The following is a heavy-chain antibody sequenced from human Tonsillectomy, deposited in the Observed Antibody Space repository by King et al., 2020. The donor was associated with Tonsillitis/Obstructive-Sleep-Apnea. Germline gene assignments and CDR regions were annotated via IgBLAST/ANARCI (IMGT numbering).Heavy chain of an antibody. Sequence: VQLQESGPGLVKPSETLSLTCTVSGGSVSSSDYYWGWIRQPPGKGLEWIGTIYYDGTTYYNPPLRSRVTISVAPSKNQFSLNLNSVTAADTAVYYCAGHSRDSSWGDYFYYMDVWGNGTTVTVSS. CDR2: IYYDGTT. D-gene: IGHD6-6*01. J-gene: IGHJ6*03. CDR3: AGHSRDSSWGDYFYYMDV. V-gene: IGHV4-39*01. CDR1: GGSVSSSDYY.